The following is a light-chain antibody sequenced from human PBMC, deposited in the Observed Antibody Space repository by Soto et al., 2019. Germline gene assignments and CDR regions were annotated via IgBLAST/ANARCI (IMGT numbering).Light chain of an antibody. Sequence: QSALTQTASVSGSPGQSITISCIGTSSDVGGYNHVSWYQQHAGKAPKLMIYEVSNRLSGVSNRFSGSKSGNTASLTISGLQAEDEADYYCSSYTSSSTVVFGGGTKVTVL. V-gene: IGLV2-14*01. CDR2: EVS. CDR1: SSDVGGYNH. CDR3: SSYTSSSTVV. J-gene: IGLJ2*01.